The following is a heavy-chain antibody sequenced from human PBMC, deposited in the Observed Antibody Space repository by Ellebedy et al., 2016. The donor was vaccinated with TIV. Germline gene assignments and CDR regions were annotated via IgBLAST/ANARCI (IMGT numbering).Heavy chain of an antibody. D-gene: IGHD4-17*01. CDR2: IYSSGRT. J-gene: IGHJ4*02. CDR3: SAAYGRVTPAY. Sequence: MPSETLSLTCPVSGGSVSSATYYWTWFRQPPGKGLERIGYIYSSGRTDYKHSRKIRMAISVDPSRHQISLKLSSVTAADTAVYYCSAAYGRVTPAYWGQGTLVTVSS. V-gene: IGHV4-61*01. CDR1: GGSVSSATYY.